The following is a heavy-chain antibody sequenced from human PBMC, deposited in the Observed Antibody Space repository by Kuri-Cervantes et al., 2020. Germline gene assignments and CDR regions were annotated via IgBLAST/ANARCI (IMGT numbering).Heavy chain of an antibody. CDR3: ARAPRYSCWYPT. CDR2: IRSSGSTI. Sequence: GESLKISCAASGFTFSDYYMSWIRQAPGKGLEWVSYIRSSGSTIYYADSVKGRFTISRDNAKNSLYLQMNSLRAEDTAVYYCARAPRYSCWYPTWGQGILVTVSS. J-gene: IGHJ5*02. V-gene: IGHV3-11*04. D-gene: IGHD6-19*01. CDR1: GFTFSDYY.